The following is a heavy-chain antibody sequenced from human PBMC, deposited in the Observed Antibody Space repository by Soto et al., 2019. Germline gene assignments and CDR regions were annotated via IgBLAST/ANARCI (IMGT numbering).Heavy chain of an antibody. D-gene: IGHD3-22*01. CDR2: ISGSGGST. V-gene: IGHV3-23*04. J-gene: IGHJ4*02. Sequence: EVQLVESGGGLVKPGGSLRLSCAASGFTFSSYTMNWIRQAPGKGLEWVSSISGSGGSTYYADSVKGRFTISRDNSKNTLYLQMNSLRAEDTAVYYCAKDWITTPMDYWGQGTLVTVSS. CDR1: GFTFSSYT. CDR3: AKDWITTPMDY.